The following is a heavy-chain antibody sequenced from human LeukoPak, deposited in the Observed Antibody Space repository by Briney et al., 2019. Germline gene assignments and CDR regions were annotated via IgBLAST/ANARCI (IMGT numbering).Heavy chain of an antibody. CDR2: IYTSGST. V-gene: IGHV4-4*07. D-gene: IGHD3-22*01. J-gene: IGHJ2*01. Sequence: SETLPLTCTVSGGSISSYYWSWIRQPAGKGLEWLGRIYTSGSTNQNPSLKSRVTMSVDTSKNQFSLKLSSVTAADTAVYYCARDRPHYDSSGYTYWYFDLWGRGTLVTVTS. CDR3: ARDRPHYDSSGYTYWYFDL. CDR1: GGSISSYY.